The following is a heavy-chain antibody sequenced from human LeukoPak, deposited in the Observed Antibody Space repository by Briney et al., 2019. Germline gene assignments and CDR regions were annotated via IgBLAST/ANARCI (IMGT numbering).Heavy chain of an antibody. V-gene: IGHV4-61*02. Sequence: SQTLSLTCTVSGGSISSGSYYWSWIWQPAGKGLEWIGRIYTSGSTNYNPSLKSRVTISVDTSKNQFSLKLSSVTAADTAVYYCARASPAYYYDSSGYTFDYWGQGTLVTVSS. D-gene: IGHD3-22*01. CDR3: ARASPAYYYDSSGYTFDY. CDR1: GGSISSGSYY. J-gene: IGHJ4*02. CDR2: IYTSGST.